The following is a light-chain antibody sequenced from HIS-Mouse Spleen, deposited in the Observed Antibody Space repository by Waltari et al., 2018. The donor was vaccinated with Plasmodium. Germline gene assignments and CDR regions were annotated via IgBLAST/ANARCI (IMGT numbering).Light chain of an antibody. CDR2: GAS. CDR3: QQYNNWPPYT. J-gene: IGKJ2*01. CDR1: QSVSSN. V-gene: IGKV3-15*01. Sequence: EIVMTQSPATLSVSPGERATLSCRASQSVSSNLAWYQQKPGQAPRPLNYGASTRATGIPARVSGSGSGTEFTLTISSMQSEDFAVYYCQQYNNWPPYTFGQGTKLEIK.